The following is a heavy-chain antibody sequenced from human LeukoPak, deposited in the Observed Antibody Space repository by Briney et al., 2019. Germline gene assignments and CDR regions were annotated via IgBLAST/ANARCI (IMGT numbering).Heavy chain of an antibody. J-gene: IGHJ4*02. CDR1: GFTFSSYV. CDR3: AKVRWDNSGWYYLDY. V-gene: IGHV3-30*18. Sequence: GGSLRLSCAASGFTFSSYVMHWVRQAPGKGLEWVAVITYDGSNKHYTDSVKGRFTISRDNSKSTLYLQMNSLRAEDTAVYYCAKVRWDNSGWYYLDYWGQGTLVTVSS. CDR2: ITYDGSNK. D-gene: IGHD6-19*01.